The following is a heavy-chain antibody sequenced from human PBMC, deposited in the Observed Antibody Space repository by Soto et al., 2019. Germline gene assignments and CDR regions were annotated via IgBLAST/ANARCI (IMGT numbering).Heavy chain of an antibody. D-gene: IGHD3-10*01. CDR1: GFTFISYA. J-gene: IGHJ4*02. V-gene: IGHV3-64D*09. CDR3: VKDLKTRDWGGRFDY. CDR2: ISSNGGST. Sequence: GGSLRLSCSASGFTFISYAMHWVRQAPGKGLEYVSAISSNGGSTYYADSVKGRFTISRDNSKNTLYLQMSSLRAEDTAVYYCVKDLKTRDWGGRFDYWGQGTLVTVSS.